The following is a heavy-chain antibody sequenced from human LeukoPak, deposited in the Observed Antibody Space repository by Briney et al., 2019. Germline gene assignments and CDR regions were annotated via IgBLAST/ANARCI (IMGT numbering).Heavy chain of an antibody. J-gene: IGHJ4*02. D-gene: IGHD3-22*01. CDR1: GYTFTSYG. Sequence: ASVKVSCKASGYTFTSYGISWVRQAPGQGLEWMGWISAYNGNTNYAQKLQGRVTMTTDTSTSTAYMELRSLRSDDTAVYYCATAQSGWLLLDYWGQGTLVTVSS. CDR2: ISAYNGNT. CDR3: ATAQSGWLLLDY. V-gene: IGHV1-18*01.